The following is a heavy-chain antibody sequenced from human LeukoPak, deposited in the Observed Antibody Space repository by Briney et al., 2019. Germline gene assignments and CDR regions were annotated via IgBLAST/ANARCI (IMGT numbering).Heavy chain of an antibody. V-gene: IGHV1-2*04. Sequence: EASVKVSCKASGYTFTGYYMHWVRQAPGQGLEWMGWINPNSGGTNYAQKFQGWVTMTRDTSISTAYTELSRLRSDDTAVYYCARISGSYGDHFDYWGQGTLVTVSS. CDR1: GYTFTGYY. CDR2: INPNSGGT. CDR3: ARISGSYGDHFDY. D-gene: IGHD1-26*01. J-gene: IGHJ4*02.